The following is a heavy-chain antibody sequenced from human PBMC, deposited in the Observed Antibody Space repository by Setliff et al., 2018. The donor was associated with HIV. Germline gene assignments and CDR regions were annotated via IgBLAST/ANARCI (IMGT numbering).Heavy chain of an antibody. CDR1: GFTFNYHA. V-gene: IGHV3-23*01. CDR2: ISGSGDST. CDR3: AKEPSSCSAPRPSLCGYFDS. Sequence: LRLSCAASGFTFNYHAMTWVRQAPGKGLEWVSGISGSGDSTFYAHSVKGRFTISRDNSRNTLFLQMNSLRAEDTAVYYCAKEPSSCSAPRPSLCGYFDSLGQGTQVTVST. J-gene: IGHJ4*01. D-gene: IGHD2-21*01.